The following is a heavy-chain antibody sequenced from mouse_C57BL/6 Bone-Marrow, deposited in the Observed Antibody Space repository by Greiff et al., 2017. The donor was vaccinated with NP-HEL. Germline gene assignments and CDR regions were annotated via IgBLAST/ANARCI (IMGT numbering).Heavy chain of an antibody. V-gene: IGHV1-64*01. CDR3: ASGSYYGNNWYFDV. CDR1: GYTFTSYW. CDR2: IHPNSGST. J-gene: IGHJ1*03. Sequence: QVQLQQPGAELVKPGASVKLSCKASGYTFTSYWMHWVKQRPGQGLEWIGMIHPNSGSTNYNEKFKSKATLTVDKSSSTAYMQLSSLTSEDSAVYYCASGSYYGNNWYFDVWGTGTTVTVSS. D-gene: IGHD2-1*01.